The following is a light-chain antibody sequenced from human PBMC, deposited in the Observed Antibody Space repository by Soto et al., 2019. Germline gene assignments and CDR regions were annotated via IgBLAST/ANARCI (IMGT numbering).Light chain of an antibody. J-gene: IGLJ2*01. CDR2: SND. V-gene: IGLV1-44*01. CDR3: AAWDDILNGPV. Sequence: QSVLTQPPSASGTPGQRVAISCSGSNSNIGSNTVNWYQQVPGTAPNALIYSNDQRPSGVPARFSASKSGSSASLAINGLQSEDEADYHCAAWDDILNGPVFGGGTKVTVL. CDR1: NSNIGSNT.